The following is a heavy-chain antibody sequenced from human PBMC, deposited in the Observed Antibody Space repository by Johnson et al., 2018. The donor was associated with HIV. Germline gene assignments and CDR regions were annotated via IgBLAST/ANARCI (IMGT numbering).Heavy chain of an antibody. Sequence: QMQLVESGGGLVQPGGSLRLSCAASAFTVSDNYLSWVRQAPGKGLEWVAVITYDGSNKYYADSVKGRFTISRDNSKNTLYLQMNSLRAEDTAVYYCAKELQDDSSGYYYNDAFDIWGQGTMVTV. CDR3: AKELQDDSSGYYYNDAFDI. V-gene: IGHV3-30*18. CDR1: AFTVSDNY. D-gene: IGHD3-22*01. J-gene: IGHJ3*02. CDR2: ITYDGSNK.